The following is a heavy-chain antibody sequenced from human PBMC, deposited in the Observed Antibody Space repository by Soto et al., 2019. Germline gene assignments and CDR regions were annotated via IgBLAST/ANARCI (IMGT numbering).Heavy chain of an antibody. CDR2: INAGNGNT. D-gene: IGHD2-15*01. V-gene: IGHV1-3*01. J-gene: IGHJ4*02. CDR3: ARDLGGWPDY. Sequence: QVQLVQSGAGVKKPGASLKVSCKASGYTFTRYAMHWVRQAPGQRLEWMGWINAGNGNTKYSQKFQGRVTITRDTSSSTAYMELSSLRSEDTAVYYCARDLGGWPDYCGQGTLVTVSS. CDR1: GYTFTRYA.